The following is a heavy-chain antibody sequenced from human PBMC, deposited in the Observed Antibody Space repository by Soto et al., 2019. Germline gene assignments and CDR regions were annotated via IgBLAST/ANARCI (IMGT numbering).Heavy chain of an antibody. J-gene: IGHJ5*02. CDR2: IWYDGSNK. CDR1: GFTFSSYG. CDR3: ARGMLRYCSSTSCYRFDP. Sequence: GGSLRLSCAASGFTFSSYGMHWVRQAPGKGLEWVAVIWYDGSNKYYADSVKGRFTISRDNSKNTLYLQMNSLRAEDTAVYYCARGMLRYCSSTSCYRFDPWGQGTLVTVSS. V-gene: IGHV3-33*01. D-gene: IGHD2-2*02.